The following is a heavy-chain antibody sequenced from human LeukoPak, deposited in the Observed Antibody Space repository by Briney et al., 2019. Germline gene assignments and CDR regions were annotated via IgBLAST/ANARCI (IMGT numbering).Heavy chain of an antibody. CDR1: GGSISSYY. CDR3: ARGSFGDYPY. Sequence: SETLSLTCTVSGGSISSYYWSWNRQPPGKGLEWIGYIYYSGSTNYNPSLKSRVTISVDTSKNQFSLKLSSVTAADTAVYYCARGSFGDYPYWGQGTLVTVSS. V-gene: IGHV4-59*01. J-gene: IGHJ4*02. CDR2: IYYSGST. D-gene: IGHD4-17*01.